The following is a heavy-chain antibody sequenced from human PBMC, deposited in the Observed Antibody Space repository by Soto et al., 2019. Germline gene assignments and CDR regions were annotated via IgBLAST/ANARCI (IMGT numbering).Heavy chain of an antibody. Sequence: SETMSLTSAVYGGYFSGYYWSWIRQQPGKGLEWIGEINHSGSTNYNPSLKSRVTISVDTSKNQFSLKLSSVTAADTAVYYCARRRRGVIRRRDYYGMDVWGQGTTVTVSS. D-gene: IGHD3-10*01. CDR3: ARRRRGVIRRRDYYGMDV. J-gene: IGHJ6*02. CDR2: INHSGST. CDR1: GGYFSGYY. V-gene: IGHV4-34*01.